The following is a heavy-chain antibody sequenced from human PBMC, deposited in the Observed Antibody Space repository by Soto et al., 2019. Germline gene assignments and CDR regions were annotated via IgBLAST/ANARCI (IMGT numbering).Heavy chain of an antibody. J-gene: IGHJ6*02. CDR2: VSSSSHL. Sequence: PGGSLRLSCSASGFTFSRYSMNWVRQAPRKGLEWVSSVSSSSHLYYADSVKGRFTISRDNADNSLYLQMNSRRADDTAVYFCARGISDYAVLVPAALDVWGQGTTVTVSS. D-gene: IGHD2-2*01. CDR1: GFTFSRYS. CDR3: ARGISDYAVLVPAALDV. V-gene: IGHV3-21*01.